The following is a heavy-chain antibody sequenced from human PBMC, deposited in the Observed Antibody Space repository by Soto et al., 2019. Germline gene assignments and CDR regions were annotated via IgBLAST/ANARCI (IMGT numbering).Heavy chain of an antibody. CDR2: IIPIFGTA. CDR3: ARGETISRPTTWFDP. D-gene: IGHD3-16*01. J-gene: IGHJ5*02. V-gene: IGHV1-69*13. CDR1: GGTFSSYA. Sequence: GASVKVSCKASGGTFSSYAISWVRQAPGQGLEWMGGIIPIFGTANYAQKFQGRVTITADESTSTAYMELSSLRSEGTAVYYCARGETISRPTTWFDPWGQGTLVTVSS.